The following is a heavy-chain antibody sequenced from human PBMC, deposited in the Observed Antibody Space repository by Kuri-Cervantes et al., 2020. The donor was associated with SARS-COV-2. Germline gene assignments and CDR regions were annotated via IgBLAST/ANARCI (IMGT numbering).Heavy chain of an antibody. V-gene: IGHV3-23*01. CDR2: ISSGGGNT. D-gene: IGHD3-10*01. Sequence: GESLKISCAASGFTFSTYGMHWIRQAPGKGLEWVSVISSGGGNTFYTGSVKGRFTISRDNSNNTLYLQMNSLRADDTAVYYCAKYIGSGTNTPDYWGQGTLVTVSS. J-gene: IGHJ4*02. CDR3: AKYIGSGTNTPDY. CDR1: GFTFSTYG.